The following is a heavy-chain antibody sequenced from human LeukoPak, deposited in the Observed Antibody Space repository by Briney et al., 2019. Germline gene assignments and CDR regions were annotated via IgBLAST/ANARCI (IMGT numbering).Heavy chain of an antibody. CDR1: VYIFTGYY. J-gene: IGHJ4*02. V-gene: IGHV1-2*07. Sequence: GASVKVSCQASVYIFTGYYMHGVRQARGQGLAWVGWINSNSGVTNYAHKLQGKVTMTRDTSISTAYMELSRLRSDDTVVYYCARDRPPQLVRPFDYWGEGTLVTVSS. CDR2: INSNSGVT. D-gene: IGHD6-13*01. CDR3: ARDRPPQLVRPFDY.